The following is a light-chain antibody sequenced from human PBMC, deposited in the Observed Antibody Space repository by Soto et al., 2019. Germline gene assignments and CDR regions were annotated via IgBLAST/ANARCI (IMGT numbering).Light chain of an antibody. V-gene: IGKV3-11*01. CDR3: QQRSDWPLT. CDR1: QSVGNI. CDR2: DAS. Sequence: EIVLTQSPATLSLSPGDRATLSCRASQSVGNILAWYQQKPGQPPRLLMYDASERATGVPVRFSGSGSGADFTLTISSLEPEDFAVYYCQQRSDWPLTCGGGTKVEIK. J-gene: IGKJ4*01.